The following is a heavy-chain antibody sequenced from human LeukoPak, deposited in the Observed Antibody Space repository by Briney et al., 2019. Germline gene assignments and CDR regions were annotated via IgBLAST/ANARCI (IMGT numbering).Heavy chain of an antibody. Sequence: GWINVGDGNTKYSHRFQDRVTFSTETSASTAYMELNSLRFEDTAVYFCARYQALQYGSYDFWGQGTLVTVSS. D-gene: IGHD1-26*01. CDR2: INVGDGNT. V-gene: IGHV1-3*01. CDR3: ARYQALQYGSYDF. J-gene: IGHJ4*02.